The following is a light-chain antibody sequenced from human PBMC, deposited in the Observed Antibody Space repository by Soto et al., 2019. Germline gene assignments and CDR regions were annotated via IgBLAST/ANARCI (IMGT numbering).Light chain of an antibody. V-gene: IGLV2-14*03. CDR3: SSFTTSSTLV. Sequence: QSVLTQPASVSGSPGQSITISCIGTSSDVGAYNYVSWYRHHPGKAPKLMIYDVSNRPSGVSSRFSGSNSGNTASLTISGLQAEDEADYYCSSFTTSSTLVFGTGTKLTVL. J-gene: IGLJ1*01. CDR2: DVS. CDR1: SSDVGAYNY.